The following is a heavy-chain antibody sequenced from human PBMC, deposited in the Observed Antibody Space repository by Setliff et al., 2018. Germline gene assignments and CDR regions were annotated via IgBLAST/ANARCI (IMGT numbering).Heavy chain of an antibody. CDR3: ARHKVIKKEFIRLTWFDP. CDR2: FYSFGSI. J-gene: IGHJ5*02. V-gene: IGHV4-39*01. CDR1: GGAIASGGGFY. Sequence: SETLSPPLSVSGGAIASGGGFYWAWIRQPPGKEREWFGIFYSFGSIYYSPSPKNRVPISGDTSSNQFSLNRNSVTTADTAVYYCARHKVIKKEFIRLTWFDPWGQGTPVTVPQ. D-gene: IGHD3-10*01.